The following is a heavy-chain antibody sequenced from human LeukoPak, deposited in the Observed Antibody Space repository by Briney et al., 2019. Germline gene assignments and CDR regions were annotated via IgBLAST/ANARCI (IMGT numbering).Heavy chain of an antibody. J-gene: IGHJ3*02. CDR2: ISSNGGST. Sequence: PGGSLRLSCAASGFTFSSYAMHWVRQAPGEGLEYVSAISSNGGSTYYANSVKGRFTISRDNSKNTLYLQMGSLRAEDMAVYYCARVGRTMIVPGAFDIWGQGTMVTVSS. CDR1: GFTFSSYA. D-gene: IGHD3-22*01. V-gene: IGHV3-64*01. CDR3: ARVGRTMIVPGAFDI.